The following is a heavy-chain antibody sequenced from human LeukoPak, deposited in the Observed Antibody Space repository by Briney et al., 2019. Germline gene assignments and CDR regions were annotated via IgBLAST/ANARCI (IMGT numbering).Heavy chain of an antibody. CDR3: ARRSLPPYFDY. V-gene: IGHV4-34*01. D-gene: IGHD1-26*01. Sequence: KPSETLSLTCAVYGGSFSGYYWSWIRQPPGKGLEWIGEINHSGSTNYNPSLKSRVTISVDTSKNQFSLKLSSVTAADTAVYYCARRSLPPYFDYWGQGTLVTVSS. J-gene: IGHJ4*02. CDR2: INHSGST. CDR1: GGSFSGYY.